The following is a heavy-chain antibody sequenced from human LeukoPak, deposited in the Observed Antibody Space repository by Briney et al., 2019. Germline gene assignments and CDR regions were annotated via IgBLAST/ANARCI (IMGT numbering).Heavy chain of an antibody. D-gene: IGHD2-2*01. CDR3: ARQGYCSSTSCYRYFDL. CDR2: IYHSGST. CDR1: GYSISSGYY. J-gene: IGHJ2*01. V-gene: IGHV4-38-2*01. Sequence: PSETLSLTCAVSGYSISSGYYWGWIRQPPGRGLEWIGSIYHSGSTYYNPSLKSRVTISVDTSNNQFSLKLSSVTAADTAVYYCARQGYCSSTSCYRYFDLWGRGTLVTVSS.